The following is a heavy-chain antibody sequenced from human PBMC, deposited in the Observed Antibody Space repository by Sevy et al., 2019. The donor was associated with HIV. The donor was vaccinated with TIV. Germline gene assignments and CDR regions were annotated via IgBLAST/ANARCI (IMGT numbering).Heavy chain of an antibody. D-gene: IGHD3-22*01. CDR3: ATTKDYYDSSGYPFDH. J-gene: IGHJ4*02. Sequence: ASVKVSCKVSGYTLTALSMHWVRQAPGKGLEWMGTFDPEDGEKRFAQKFQSRVTMTEDTSTDTAYMELSSLRSEDTAVYFCATTKDYYDSSGYPFDHWGQGALVTVSS. CDR1: GYTLTALS. V-gene: IGHV1-24*01. CDR2: FDPEDGEK.